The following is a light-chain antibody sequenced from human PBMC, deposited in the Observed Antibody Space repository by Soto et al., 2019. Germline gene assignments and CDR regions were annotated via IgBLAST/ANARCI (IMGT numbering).Light chain of an antibody. CDR3: QQYHTPPYT. CDR2: WAS. Sequence: DIVMTQSPESLAVSLGESATINCKSSRTVLYSTDNRNYLAWHQQKPGQPPKLLIFWASTRESGVPDRFSGSGSGTDFTLTISSLQAEDVAVYYCQQYHTPPYTFGQGTKLEIK. CDR1: RTVLYSTDNRNY. J-gene: IGKJ2*01. V-gene: IGKV4-1*01.